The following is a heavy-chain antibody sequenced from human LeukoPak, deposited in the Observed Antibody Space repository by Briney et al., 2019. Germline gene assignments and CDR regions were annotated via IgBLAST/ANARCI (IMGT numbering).Heavy chain of an antibody. Sequence: SETLSLTCTVSGGSISSSSYYWGWIRQPPGKGLEWIGYIYYSGSTNYNPSLKSRVTISVDTSKNQFSLKLSSVTAADTAVYYCAREGGEMATGYDAFDIWGQGTMVTVSS. V-gene: IGHV4-61*01. CDR3: AREGGEMATGYDAFDI. J-gene: IGHJ3*02. D-gene: IGHD5-24*01. CDR2: IYYSGST. CDR1: GGSISSSSYY.